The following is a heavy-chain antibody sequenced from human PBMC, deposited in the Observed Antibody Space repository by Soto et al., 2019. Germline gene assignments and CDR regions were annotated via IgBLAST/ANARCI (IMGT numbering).Heavy chain of an antibody. J-gene: IGHJ4*02. Sequence: EVQLVESGGGLVKPGGSLRLSCAASGFTFSSYSMHWVRQAPGKGLEWVSSISSSSSYIYYADSVKGRFTISRDNAKNSLYLQMNSLRAEDTAVYYCAREERDCSGGSCHFDYWGQGTLVTVSS. D-gene: IGHD2-15*01. CDR3: AREERDCSGGSCHFDY. CDR2: ISSSSSYI. V-gene: IGHV3-21*01. CDR1: GFTFSSYS.